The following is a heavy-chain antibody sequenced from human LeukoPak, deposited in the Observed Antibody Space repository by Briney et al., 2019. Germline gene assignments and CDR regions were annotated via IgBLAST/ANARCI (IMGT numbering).Heavy chain of an antibody. CDR3: AGDLRFAPGYFDY. J-gene: IGHJ4*02. D-gene: IGHD3-10*01. CDR2: IYYSGST. CDR1: GGSISSSSYY. Sequence: SETLSLTCAVSGGSISSSSYYWGWIRQPPGKGLEWIGSIYYSGSTYYNPSLKSRVTISVDTSKNQFSLKLSSVTAADTAVYYCAGDLRFAPGYFDYWGQGTLVTVSS. V-gene: IGHV4-39*02.